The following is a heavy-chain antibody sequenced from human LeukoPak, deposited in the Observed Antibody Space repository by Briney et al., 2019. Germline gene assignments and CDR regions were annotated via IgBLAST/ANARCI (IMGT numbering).Heavy chain of an antibody. CDR3: ARDPLGDSSGRFDY. CDR2: IYYSGST. CDR1: GGSISSGGYY. J-gene: IGHJ4*02. D-gene: IGHD3-22*01. Sequence: SETPSLTCTVSGGSISSGGYYWSWIRQHPGKGLEWIGYIYYSGSTYYNPSLKSRVTISVDTSKNQFSLKLSSVTAADTAVYYCARDPLGDSSGRFDYWGQGTLVTVSS. V-gene: IGHV4-31*03.